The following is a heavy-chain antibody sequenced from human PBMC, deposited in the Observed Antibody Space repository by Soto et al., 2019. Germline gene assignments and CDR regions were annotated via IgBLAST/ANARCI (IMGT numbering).Heavy chain of an antibody. CDR1: GYAFTSYG. J-gene: IGHJ5*02. CDR2: INAANGDT. D-gene: IGHD6-13*01. Sequence: ASVKVSCKASGYAFTSYGIHWLRQAPGQRLEWMGWINAANGDTKYSPKFQGRVTITRDTSASTAYMELSSLRSEDTAVYYCVRRHVSATGIDWFDPWGQGTLVTVSS. V-gene: IGHV1-3*01. CDR3: VRRHVSATGIDWFDP.